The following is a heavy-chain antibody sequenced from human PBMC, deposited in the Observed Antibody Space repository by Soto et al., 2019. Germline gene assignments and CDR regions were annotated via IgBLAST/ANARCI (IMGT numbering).Heavy chain of an antibody. J-gene: IGHJ4*02. V-gene: IGHV4-61*01. CDR2: IYYSRTT. CDR1: GGSVSSGSYY. CDR3: ARAYRNSSSFNY. Sequence: PSETLSLTCTVSGGSVSSGSYYCSWIRQPPGKGLEWIGYIYYSRTTNYNHSFKSRVTISVDTPKNQFSLKLSSMTAADTAVYHCARAYRNSSSFNYWGQGTLVTVSS. D-gene: IGHD1-26*01.